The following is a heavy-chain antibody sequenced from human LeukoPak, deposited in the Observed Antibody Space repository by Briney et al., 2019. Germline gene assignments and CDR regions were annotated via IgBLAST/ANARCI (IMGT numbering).Heavy chain of an antibody. D-gene: IGHD1-26*01. V-gene: IGHV3-21*01. CDR2: IISSGGNI. CDR3: ARGSGSYREGYYFDY. CDR1: GFTFSSYG. Sequence: PGGSLRLSCAASGFTFSSYGMNWVRQAPGKGLEWVSSIISSGGNIYYSDSLKGRFTISRDNAKNSLYLQINSPRAEDTAVYYCARGSGSYREGYYFDYWGQGTLVTVSS. J-gene: IGHJ4*02.